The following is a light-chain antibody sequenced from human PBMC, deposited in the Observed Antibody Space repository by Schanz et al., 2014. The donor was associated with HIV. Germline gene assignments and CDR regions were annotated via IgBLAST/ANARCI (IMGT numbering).Light chain of an antibody. CDR1: SSNLGAGFD. J-gene: IGLJ3*02. V-gene: IGLV1-40*01. Sequence: QSVLTQPPSVSGAPGQRVSISCTGGSSNLGAGFDVYWYQQLPGTAPKLLIYGNTNRPSGVPDRFSGSKSGTSASLAISGLQSEDEADYYCAAWDDSLNGPVFGGGTQLTVL. CDR2: GNT. CDR3: AAWDDSLNGPV.